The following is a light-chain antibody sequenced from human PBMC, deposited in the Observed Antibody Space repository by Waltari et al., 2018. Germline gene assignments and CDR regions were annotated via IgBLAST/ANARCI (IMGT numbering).Light chain of an antibody. Sequence: QSVLPQPPSVPGAPGQRVTTPCTGRGSTTGAAYAFHWYQQLPRAAPKLLIYGSTSRPLGVPDRFFGSTSGTSASLAITGLQAEDEADYYCQSYDTSLRVVFGGGTKLTVL. CDR2: GST. V-gene: IGLV1-40*01. CDR3: QSYDTSLRVV. CDR1: GSTTGAAYA. J-gene: IGLJ3*02.